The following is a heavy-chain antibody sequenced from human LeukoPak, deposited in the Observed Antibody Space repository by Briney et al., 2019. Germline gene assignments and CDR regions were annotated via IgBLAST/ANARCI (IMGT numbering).Heavy chain of an antibody. CDR1: GFTFSSYS. J-gene: IGHJ4*02. Sequence: GGSLRLSCAASGFTFSSYSMNWVRQAPGKGLEWVSYISSSSTIYYADSVKGRFTISRDNAKNSLYLQMNSLRAEDTAVYYCAKGGGWFYYFDYWGQGTLVTVSS. CDR3: AKGGGWFYYFDY. D-gene: IGHD6-19*01. CDR2: ISSSSTI. V-gene: IGHV3-48*01.